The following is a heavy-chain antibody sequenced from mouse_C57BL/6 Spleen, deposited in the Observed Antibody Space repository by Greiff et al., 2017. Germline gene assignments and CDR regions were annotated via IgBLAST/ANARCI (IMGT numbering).Heavy chain of an antibody. D-gene: IGHD4-1*01. CDR1: GFTFSSYA. V-gene: IGHV5-4*01. CDR3: ARVDWERNYFDY. Sequence: EVHLVESGGGLVKPGGSLKLSCAASGFTFSSYAMSWVRQTPEKRLEWVATISDGGSYTYYPDNVKGRFTISRDNAKNNLYLQMSQLKSEDTAMYYCARVDWERNYFDYWGQGTTLTVSS. J-gene: IGHJ2*01. CDR2: ISDGGSYT.